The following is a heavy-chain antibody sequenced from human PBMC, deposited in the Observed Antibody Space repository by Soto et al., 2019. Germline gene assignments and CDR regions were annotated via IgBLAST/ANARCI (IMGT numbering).Heavy chain of an antibody. V-gene: IGHV1-69*06. D-gene: IGHD1-26*01. CDR2: IIPIFGTA. Sequence: GASVKVSCKASGGTFSSYAISWVRQAPGQGLEWMGGIIPIFGTANYAQKFQGRVTITADKSTSTAYMELSSLRSEDTAVYYCARDRIVGAKAYDYWGQGTLVPVS. CDR3: ARDRIVGAKAYDY. CDR1: GGTFSSYA. J-gene: IGHJ4*02.